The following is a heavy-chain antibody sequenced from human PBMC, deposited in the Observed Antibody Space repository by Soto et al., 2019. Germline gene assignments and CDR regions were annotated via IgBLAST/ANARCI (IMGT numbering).Heavy chain of an antibody. V-gene: IGHV5-51*01. Sequence: GESLKISCKGSGYSLTSYWIGWVRQMPGKGLEWMGIIYPGDSDTRYSPSFQGQVTISADKSIGTAYLQWSSLKASDTAMYYCAIGEVYSNYDNYGMDVWGQGRTVTGSS. CDR1: GYSLTSYW. D-gene: IGHD3-10*01. CDR3: AIGEVYSNYDNYGMDV. J-gene: IGHJ6*01. CDR2: IYPGDSDT.